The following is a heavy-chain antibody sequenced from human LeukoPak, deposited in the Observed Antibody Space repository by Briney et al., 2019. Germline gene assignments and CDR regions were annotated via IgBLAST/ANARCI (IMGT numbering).Heavy chain of an antibody. CDR1: GYSFTTYY. Sequence: ASVTISCTASGYSFTTYYLHWVRQAPGQGLEWMGINNPGGGTVVHGQKFQGRVSMTRDMSTSTVSMELSSLTSEDTAVYYCASDGIGGDYYYVDAWGRGTTVTVSS. D-gene: IGHD3-16*01. CDR3: ASDGIGGDYYYVDA. J-gene: IGHJ6*03. CDR2: NNPGGGTV. V-gene: IGHV1-46*01.